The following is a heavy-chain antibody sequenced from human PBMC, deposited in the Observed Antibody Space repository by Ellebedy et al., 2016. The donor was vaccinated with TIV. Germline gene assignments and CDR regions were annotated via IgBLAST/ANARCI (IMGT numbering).Heavy chain of an antibody. V-gene: IGHV3-23*01. J-gene: IGHJ4*02. CDR2: ISFGGSST. Sequence: PGGSLRLSCAASGFTFSDNAMGWVRQAPGKGLEWVAGISFGGSSTYYPDSVKGRFTISRDNSKNPVYLQMSSLRVEDTAVFYCVKGHIYLSSFDQWGQGTLVTVSS. D-gene: IGHD5/OR15-5a*01. CDR3: VKGHIYLSSFDQ. CDR1: GFTFSDNA.